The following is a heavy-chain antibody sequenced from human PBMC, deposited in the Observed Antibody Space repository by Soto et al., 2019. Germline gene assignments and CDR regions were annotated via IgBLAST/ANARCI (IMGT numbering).Heavy chain of an antibody. CDR2: ISGTGSGT. Sequence: GGSLRLSCAASGFTFSNYAMSWVRQAPGKGLEWVSAISGTGSGTYYADSVKGRFTISRDDSKNTLFLQMNSLRAEDTAVYYCAKDRGSSYSGYAGHFDDWGQGTLVTVSS. V-gene: IGHV3-23*01. CDR3: AKDRGSSYSGYAGHFDD. J-gene: IGHJ4*02. D-gene: IGHD5-12*01. CDR1: GFTFSNYA.